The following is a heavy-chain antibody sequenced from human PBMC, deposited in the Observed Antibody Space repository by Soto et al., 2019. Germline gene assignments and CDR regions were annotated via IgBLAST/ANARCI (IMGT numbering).Heavy chain of an antibody. CDR1: GFTFSDYY. CDR2: ISSSGSTI. V-gene: IGHV3-11*01. Sequence: PGGSLRLSCAASGFTFSDYYMSWIRQSPGKGLEWVSYISSSGSTIYYADSVKGRFTISRDNAKNSLYLQMNSLRAEDTAVYYCARDSLPRSSYYGMDVWGQGTTVTVSS. D-gene: IGHD6-13*01. J-gene: IGHJ6*02. CDR3: ARDSLPRSSYYGMDV.